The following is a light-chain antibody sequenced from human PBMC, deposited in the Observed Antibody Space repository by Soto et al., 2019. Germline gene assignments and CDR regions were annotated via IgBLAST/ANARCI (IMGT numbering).Light chain of an antibody. Sequence: QSVLTQPPSVSGAPGQRVTFSCTGSSSNIGAGYDVHWYQQLPGAAPKLLIYGNNNRPSGVPDRFSGSKSGTSAALAITGRQAEDEADYYCQSYDSSLSGLWVFGGGTKLTVL. CDR1: SSNIGAGYD. CDR2: GNN. V-gene: IGLV1-40*01. CDR3: QSYDSSLSGLWV. J-gene: IGLJ3*02.